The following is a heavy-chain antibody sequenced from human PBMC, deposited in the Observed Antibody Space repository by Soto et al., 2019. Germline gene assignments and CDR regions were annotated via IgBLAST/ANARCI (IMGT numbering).Heavy chain of an antibody. J-gene: IGHJ6*02. CDR3: ARTRFLEWLYYYGMDV. D-gene: IGHD3-3*01. V-gene: IGHV4-38-2*02. CDR2: MYHGGNT. Sequence: PSETLSLTCTVSNYSISNPHYWGWIRQPPGKRPEWIASMYHGGNTFYNPSLKSRITMSMDTSKNQFSLKLSSVTAADTAVYYCARTRFLEWLYYYGMDVWGQGTTVTVSS. CDR1: NYSISNPHY.